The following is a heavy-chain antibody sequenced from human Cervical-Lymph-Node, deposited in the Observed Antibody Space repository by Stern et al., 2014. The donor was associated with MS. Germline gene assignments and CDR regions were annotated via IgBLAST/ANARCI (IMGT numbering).Heavy chain of an antibody. V-gene: IGHV1-2*06. Sequence: VQLVESGAEVKKPGASVKVSCEASGYSFTGYYMQWVRQAPGQGLEWMGRINPDTGDTTYAKKFQGRFNLSTAHSIAQSSMDLSSLRSDDTAVYYCARGSGYNYGRVAYWGQGTLVTVSP. D-gene: IGHD5-18*01. CDR1: GYSFTGYY. CDR2: INPDTGDT. CDR3: ARGSGYNYGRVAY. J-gene: IGHJ4*02.